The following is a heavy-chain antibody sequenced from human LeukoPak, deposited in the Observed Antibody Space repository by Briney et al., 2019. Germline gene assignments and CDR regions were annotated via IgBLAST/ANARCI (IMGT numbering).Heavy chain of an antibody. Sequence: SETLSLTCAVYGGSFSGYYWSWIRQPPGKGLEWIGRIYTSGSTNYNPSLKSRVTMSVDTSKNQFSLKLSSVTAADTAVYYCARDGAGNYDILTGYSNQGWFDPWGQGTLVTVSS. J-gene: IGHJ5*02. D-gene: IGHD3-9*01. CDR3: ARDGAGNYDILTGYSNQGWFDP. CDR2: IYTSGST. CDR1: GGSFSGYY. V-gene: IGHV4-59*10.